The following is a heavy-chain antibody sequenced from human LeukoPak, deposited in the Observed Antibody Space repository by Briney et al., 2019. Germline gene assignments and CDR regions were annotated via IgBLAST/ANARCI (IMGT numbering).Heavy chain of an antibody. J-gene: IGHJ4*02. Sequence: GGSLRLSCAASGFIFSSHRMSWVRQAPGKGLEWVANIKHDGTEQYFVDSVKGRFTISRDNAKNSLFLQMNSLRAEDTAVYYCARSYSRVGFDFWGQGTLVTVSS. V-gene: IGHV3-7*04. CDR3: ARSYSRVGFDF. D-gene: IGHD6-13*01. CDR2: IKHDGTEQ. CDR1: GFIFSSHR.